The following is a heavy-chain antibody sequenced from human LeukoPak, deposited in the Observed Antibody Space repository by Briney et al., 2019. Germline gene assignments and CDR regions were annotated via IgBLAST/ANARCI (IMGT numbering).Heavy chain of an antibody. D-gene: IGHD6-19*01. CDR2: IYSGGST. Sequence: GGSLRLSCAASGLTVSKNYMSWVRQAPGKGLESVSVIYSGGSTYYADSVRGRFTISRDNSKNTLYLQMNSLRAEDTAVYYCAKGGSGGVGFQHWGQGTLVTVSS. J-gene: IGHJ1*01. CDR1: GLTVSKNY. CDR3: AKGGSGGVGFQH. V-gene: IGHV3-66*02.